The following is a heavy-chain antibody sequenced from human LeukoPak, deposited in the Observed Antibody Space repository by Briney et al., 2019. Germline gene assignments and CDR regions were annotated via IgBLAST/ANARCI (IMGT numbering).Heavy chain of an antibody. J-gene: IGHJ4*02. CDR3: ARPLWFGELQPFGY. Sequence: PGGSLRLSCVASGFTLGDYNMNWVRQAPGKGLEWVSAITRSSTYMNYADSLKGRFTISRDNAKNSMYLQMNSLTAEDTAVYYCARPLWFGELQPFGYWGQGTLVTVSS. CDR1: GFTLGDYN. V-gene: IGHV3-21*01. D-gene: IGHD3-10*01. CDR2: ITRSSTYM.